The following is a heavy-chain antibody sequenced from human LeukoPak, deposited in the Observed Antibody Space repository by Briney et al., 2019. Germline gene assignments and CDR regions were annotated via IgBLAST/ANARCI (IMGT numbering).Heavy chain of an antibody. CDR3: ARGSGYSGYDYYYGMDV. CDR2: IYYSGST. V-gene: IGHV4-59*01. CDR1: GGSISSYY. D-gene: IGHD5-12*01. J-gene: IGHJ6*02. Sequence: SETLSLTCTVSGGSISSYYWSWIRQPPGKGLVRIGYIYYSGSTNYNPSLKSRVTISVDTSKNQFSLKLSSVTAADTAVYYCARGSGYSGYDYYYGMDVWGQGTTVTVSS.